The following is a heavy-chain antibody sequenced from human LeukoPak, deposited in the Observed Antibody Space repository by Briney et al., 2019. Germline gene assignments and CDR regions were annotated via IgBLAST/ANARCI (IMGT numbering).Heavy chain of an antibody. CDR2: IYHSGST. CDR3: ARGGYCSSTSCYPDY. CDR1: GGSISSSNW. V-gene: IGHV4-4*02. Sequence: SETLSLTCAVSGGSISSSNWWSWVRQPPGKGLEWIGEIYHSGSTNYNPSLKSRVTISVDKSKNQFSLKLSSVTAADTAVHYCARGGYCSSTSCYPDYWGQGTLVTVSS. J-gene: IGHJ4*02. D-gene: IGHD2-2*01.